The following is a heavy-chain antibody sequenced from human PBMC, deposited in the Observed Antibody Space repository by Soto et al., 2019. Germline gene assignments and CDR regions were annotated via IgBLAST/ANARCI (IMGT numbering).Heavy chain of an antibody. CDR2: IYYSGST. D-gene: IGHD3-10*01. CDR1: GGSISSSSYY. V-gene: IGHV4-39*01. Sequence: SETLSLTCTVSGGSISSSSYYWGWIRQPPGKGLEWIGSIYYSGSTYYNPSLKSRVTISVDTSKNQFSLKLSSVTAADTAVYYCARHRSGQAGYGSGSYYDYWGQGTLVTVSS. CDR3: ARHRSGQAGYGSGSYYDY. J-gene: IGHJ4*02.